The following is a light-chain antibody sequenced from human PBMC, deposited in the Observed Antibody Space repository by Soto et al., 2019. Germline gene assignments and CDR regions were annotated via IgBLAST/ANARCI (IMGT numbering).Light chain of an antibody. CDR3: QQRSNWPLP. Sequence: EIVLTQSPATLSLSPGERVTLSCRASQSVRHYFAWYQQKPGQPPRLLIYDASNRATGIPARFSGSGSETDFTLTISSLEPEDSAVYYCQQRSNWPLPFCQGTKVDIK. CDR2: DAS. V-gene: IGKV3-11*01. J-gene: IGKJ1*01. CDR1: QSVRHY.